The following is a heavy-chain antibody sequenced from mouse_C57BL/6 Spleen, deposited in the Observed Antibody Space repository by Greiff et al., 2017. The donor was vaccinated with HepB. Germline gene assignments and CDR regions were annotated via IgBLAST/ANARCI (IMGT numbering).Heavy chain of an antibody. Sequence: DVHLVESGGGLVKPGGSLKLSCAASGFTFSSYAMSWVRQTPEKRLEWVATISDGGSYTYYPDNVKGRFTISRDNAKNNLYLQMSHLKSEDTAMYYCAREVATDAMDYWGQGTSVTVSS. CDR2: ISDGGSYT. CDR3: AREVATDAMDY. J-gene: IGHJ4*01. CDR1: GFTFSSYA. V-gene: IGHV5-4*01. D-gene: IGHD1-1*02.